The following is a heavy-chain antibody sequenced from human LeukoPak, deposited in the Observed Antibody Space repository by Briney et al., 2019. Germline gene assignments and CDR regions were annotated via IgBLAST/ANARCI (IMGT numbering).Heavy chain of an antibody. D-gene: IGHD6-13*01. J-gene: IGHJ4*02. CDR2: ISGRGGRT. Sequence: GGSLRLSRAASGSTFNKYAMSWVRQAPGKGLEWVSTISGRGGRTYYADSVKGWSTISRDNSKNTLYLQMNRLRAEDTAIYYCAKDFEGYSSSWYYLDYWGQGTLVTVSS. CDR1: GSTFNKYA. CDR3: AKDFEGYSSSWYYLDY. V-gene: IGHV3-23*01.